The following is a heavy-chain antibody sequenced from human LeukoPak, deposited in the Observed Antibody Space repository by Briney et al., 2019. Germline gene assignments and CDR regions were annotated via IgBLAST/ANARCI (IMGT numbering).Heavy chain of an antibody. V-gene: IGHV3-48*01. J-gene: IGHJ4*02. Sequence: PGGSLRLSCAASGFTFSSYSMNGARQAPGKGLEGVSYISSSSSTIYYADSVKGRFTISRDNAKNSLYLQMNSLRAEDTAVYYCARGGVNYYDSSGYDYWGQGTLVTVSS. D-gene: IGHD3-22*01. CDR2: ISSSSSTI. CDR1: GFTFSSYS. CDR3: ARGGVNYYDSSGYDY.